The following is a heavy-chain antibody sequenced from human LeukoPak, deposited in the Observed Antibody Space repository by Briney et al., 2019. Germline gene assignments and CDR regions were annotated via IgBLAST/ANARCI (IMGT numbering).Heavy chain of an antibody. D-gene: IGHD2-15*01. V-gene: IGHV3-15*07. CDR1: RLTFANTW. CDR2: IKAKIEVGAT. J-gene: IGHJ4*02. CDR3: AADLGDCSGGNCYSRSGFDC. Sequence: GGSLRLSCEASRLTFANTWMNWDRQAPGKGLEWVGRIKAKIEVGATDYAAPVKGRFTISKDDSKNILHLEMNNLKTEDTAVYYCAADLGDCSGGNCYSRSGFDCWGQGTLVTVSS.